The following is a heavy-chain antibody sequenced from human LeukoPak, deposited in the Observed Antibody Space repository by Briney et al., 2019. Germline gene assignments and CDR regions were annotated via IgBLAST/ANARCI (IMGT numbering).Heavy chain of an antibody. CDR3: ARGNEYFQH. CDR1: GFTFSSYS. CDR2: ISSSSSTI. Sequence: GGSLRLSCAASGFTFSSYSMNWVREAPGKGLEWVSYISSSSSTIYYADSVKGRFTISRDNAKNSLYLQMNSLRAEDTAVYYCARGNEYFQHWGQGTLVTVSS. D-gene: IGHD1-1*01. V-gene: IGHV3-48*01. J-gene: IGHJ1*01.